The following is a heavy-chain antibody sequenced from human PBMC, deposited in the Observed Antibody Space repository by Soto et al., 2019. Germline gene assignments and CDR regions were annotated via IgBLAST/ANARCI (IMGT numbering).Heavy chain of an antibody. J-gene: IGHJ5*02. D-gene: IGHD3-22*01. V-gene: IGHV4-59*01. Sequence: TLSLTCTVSGGSISSYYWSWIRQPPGKGLEWIGYIYYSGSTNYNPSLKSRVTISVDTSKNQFSLKLSSVTAADTAVYYCARVYYYDSSGYPGNWFDPWGQGTLVTVSS. CDR3: ARVYYYDSSGYPGNWFDP. CDR1: GGSISSYY. CDR2: IYYSGST.